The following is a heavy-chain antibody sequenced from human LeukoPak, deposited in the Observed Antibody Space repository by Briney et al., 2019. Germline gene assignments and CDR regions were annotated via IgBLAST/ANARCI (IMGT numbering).Heavy chain of an antibody. CDR3: ASLPTYYYDSSGYYTDY. J-gene: IGHJ4*02. D-gene: IGHD3-22*01. Sequence: ASVKVSCKASGYTFTEYYMHWVRQAPGQGLDWMGRVNPNSGGTNYAQKFQGRVTMTRDTSISTAYMELSRLRSDDTAVYYCASLPTYYYDSSGYYTDYWGQGTLVTVSS. CDR2: VNPNSGGT. CDR1: GYTFTEYY. V-gene: IGHV1-2*06.